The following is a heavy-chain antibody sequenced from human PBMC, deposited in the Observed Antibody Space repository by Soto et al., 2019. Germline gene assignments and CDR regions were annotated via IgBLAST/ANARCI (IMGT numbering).Heavy chain of an antibody. V-gene: IGHV3-30*18. D-gene: IGHD6-19*01. J-gene: IGHJ6*02. Sequence: QVQLVESGGGVVQPGRSLRLSCAASGFTFSSYGMHWVRQATGKGLEWVAVISYDGSNKYYADSVKGRFTISRDNSKNTLYLQMNSLRAEDTAVYYCAKAYRYSSGWYFEGLGDYYYYGMDVWGQGTTVTVSS. CDR1: GFTFSSYG. CDR3: AKAYRYSSGWYFEGLGDYYYYGMDV. CDR2: ISYDGSNK.